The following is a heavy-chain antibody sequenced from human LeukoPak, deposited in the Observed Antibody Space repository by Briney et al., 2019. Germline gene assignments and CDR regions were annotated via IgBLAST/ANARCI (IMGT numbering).Heavy chain of an antibody. CDR2: IIPIFGTA. CDR1: GGTFSSYA. D-gene: IGHD3-3*01. V-gene: IGHV1-69*05. J-gene: IGHJ4*02. CDR3: ARSYDFWSGTFTLDY. Sequence: ASVKVSSKASGGTFSSYAISWVRQAPGQGLEWMGGIIPIFGTANYAQKFQGRVTITTDESTSTAYMELSSLRSEDTAVYYCARSYDFWSGTFTLDYWGQGTLVTVSS.